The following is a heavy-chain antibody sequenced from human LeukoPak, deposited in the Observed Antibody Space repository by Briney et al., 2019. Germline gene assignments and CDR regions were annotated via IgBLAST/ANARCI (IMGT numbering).Heavy chain of an antibody. CDR3: ASAVTYYYGSGSYPNYYYYMDV. V-gene: IGHV3-30*04. CDR2: ISYDGSNK. J-gene: IGHJ6*03. CDR1: GFTFKSYA. D-gene: IGHD3-10*01. Sequence: GGSLRLSCAASGFTFKSYAMHWVRQAPGKGLEWVAVISYDGSNKYYADSVKGRFTISRDNSKNTLYLQMNSLRAEDTAVYYCASAVTYYYGSGSYPNYYYYMDVWGKGTTVTVSS.